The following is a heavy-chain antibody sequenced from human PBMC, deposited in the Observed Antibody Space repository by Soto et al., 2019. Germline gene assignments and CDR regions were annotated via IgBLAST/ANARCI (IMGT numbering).Heavy chain of an antibody. CDR2: IYYSGST. V-gene: IGHV4-31*03. D-gene: IGHD4-17*01. CDR1: GGSISSDTYY. CDR3: AGTYGDYGYYYGMDV. J-gene: IGHJ6*02. Sequence: QVQLQESGPGLVKPSQTLSLTCTVSGGSISSDTYYWSWIRQHPGKGLEWIGYIYYSGSTYYNPSLKSRVTISVDTSKNQFSLKLSSVTAADTAVYYRAGTYGDYGYYYGMDVWGQGTTVTVSS.